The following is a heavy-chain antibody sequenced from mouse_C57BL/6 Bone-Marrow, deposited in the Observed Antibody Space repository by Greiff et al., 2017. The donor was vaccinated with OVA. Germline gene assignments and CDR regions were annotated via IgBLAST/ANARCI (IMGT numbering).Heavy chain of an antibody. V-gene: IGHV1-26*01. CDR2: INPNNGGT. CDR1: GYTFTDYY. J-gene: IGHJ3*01. CDR3: ARDSQRGFAY. D-gene: IGHD3-2*01. Sequence: VQLQQSGPELVKPGASVKISCKASGYTFTDYYMNWVKQSHGKSLEWIGDINPNNGGTSYNQKFKGKATLTVDKSSSTAYMELRSLTSEDSAVYYCARDSQRGFAYWGQGTLVTVSA.